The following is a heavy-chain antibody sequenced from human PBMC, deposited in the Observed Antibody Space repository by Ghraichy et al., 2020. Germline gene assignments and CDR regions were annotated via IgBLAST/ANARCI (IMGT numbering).Heavy chain of an antibody. CDR1: GFTFSSYA. D-gene: IGHD3-22*01. V-gene: IGHV3-23*01. CDR3: AKGGEDSSGYYGGADLYYFDY. CDR2: ISGSGGST. Sequence: GGSLRLSCAASGFTFSSYAMSWVRQAPGKGLEWVSAISGSGGSTYYADSVKGRFTISRDNSKNTLYLQMNSLRAEDTAVYYCAKGGEDSSGYYGGADLYYFDYWGQGTLVTVSS. J-gene: IGHJ4*02.